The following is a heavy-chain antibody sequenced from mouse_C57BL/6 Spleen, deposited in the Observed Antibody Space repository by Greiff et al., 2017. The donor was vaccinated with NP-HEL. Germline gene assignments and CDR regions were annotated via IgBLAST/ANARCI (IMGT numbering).Heavy chain of an antibody. D-gene: IGHD2-13*01. Sequence: VQLQQSGAELARPGASVKLSCKASGYTFTSYGISWVKQRTGQGLEWIGEIYPRSGNTYYNEKFKGKATLTADKSSSTAYMELRSLTSEDSAVYFCAREGDFAYWGQGTLVTVSA. CDR2: IYPRSGNT. J-gene: IGHJ3*01. V-gene: IGHV1-81*01. CDR3: AREGDFAY. CDR1: GYTFTSYG.